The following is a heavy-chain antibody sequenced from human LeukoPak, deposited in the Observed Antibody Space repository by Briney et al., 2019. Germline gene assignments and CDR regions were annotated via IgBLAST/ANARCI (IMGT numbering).Heavy chain of an antibody. J-gene: IGHJ6*02. CDR1: GGSFSDYY. D-gene: IGHD3-10*01. CDR2: INHSGAT. Sequence: SETLSLTCAVYGGSFSDYYWTWIRQSPGKGLEWIGEINHSGATDYNPSLKSRVTISVDTSKDQFSLKVRSVTAADTALYYCVRRVRGVIISFYYYNGMDVWGQGTTVTVSS. V-gene: IGHV4-34*01. CDR3: VRRVRGVIISFYYYNGMDV.